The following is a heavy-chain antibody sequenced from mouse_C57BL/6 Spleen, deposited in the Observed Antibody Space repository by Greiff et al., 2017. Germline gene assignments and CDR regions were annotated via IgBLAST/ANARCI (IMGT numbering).Heavy chain of an antibody. Sequence: EVKLEESGGGLVQPGGSMKLSCVASGFTFSNYWMNWVRQSPEKGLEWVAQIRLKSDNYATHYAESVKGRFTISRDDSKSSVYLQMNKLRAEDTGIYYCTGKDSSGYVGAYWGQGTLVTVSA. D-gene: IGHD3-2*02. V-gene: IGHV6-3*01. CDR2: IRLKSDNYAT. CDR3: TGKDSSGYVGAY. CDR1: GFTFSNYW. J-gene: IGHJ3*01.